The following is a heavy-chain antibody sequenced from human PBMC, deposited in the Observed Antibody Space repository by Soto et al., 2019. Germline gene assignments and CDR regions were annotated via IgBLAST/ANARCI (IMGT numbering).Heavy chain of an antibody. CDR1: GFTFSSYA. CDR2: ISYDGSNK. V-gene: IGHV3-30-3*01. Sequence: GGSLRLSCAASGFTFSSYAMHWVRQAPGKGLEWVAVISYDGSNKYYADSMKGRFTISRDNSKNTLYLQMNSLRAEDTAVYYCARDSGYYDILTGYYRSDNAFDIWGQGTMVTVSS. D-gene: IGHD3-9*01. CDR3: ARDSGYYDILTGYYRSDNAFDI. J-gene: IGHJ3*02.